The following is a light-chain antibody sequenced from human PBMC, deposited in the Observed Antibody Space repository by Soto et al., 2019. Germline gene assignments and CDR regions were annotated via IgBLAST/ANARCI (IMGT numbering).Light chain of an antibody. CDR3: QHYNSYSEA. CDR1: QTISSW. V-gene: IGKV1-5*03. CDR2: KAS. J-gene: IGKJ1*01. Sequence: IHMTQAPSTQSGAVGDRVTITNRASQTISSWLAWYQQKPGKAPKLLIYKASTLKSGVPSRFSGSGSGTEFTLTISSLQPDDFATYYCQHYNSYSEAFGQGTKVDIK.